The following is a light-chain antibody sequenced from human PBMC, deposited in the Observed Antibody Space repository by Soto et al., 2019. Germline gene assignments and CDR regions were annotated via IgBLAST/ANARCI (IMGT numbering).Light chain of an antibody. CDR3: TSYVGNAIWV. CDR2: EVT. V-gene: IGLV2-8*01. CDR1: SSDVGAYKY. J-gene: IGLJ3*02. Sequence: QSVLTQPPSASGSPGQSVTISCTGTSSDVGAYKYVSWYQQYPGKAPKLMIYEVTKRPSGVPDRFSGSKSGNTASLTVSGLQAEDEADYCCTSYVGNAIWVFGGGTKVTVL.